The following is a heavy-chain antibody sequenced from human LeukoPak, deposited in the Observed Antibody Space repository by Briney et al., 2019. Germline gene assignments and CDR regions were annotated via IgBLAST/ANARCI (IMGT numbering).Heavy chain of an antibody. V-gene: IGHV3-74*01. J-gene: IGHJ4*02. CDR3: AKRGIVIRAVIIIGFHKEAYYFDY. Sequence: GGSLRLSCAASGFTFSSYWMHWVRQAPGKGLEWVSRINEDGSIITYADSVKGRFTISRDTSKNTVYLQMNSLRVEDTAVYFCAKRGIVIRAVIIIGFHKEAYYFDYWGQGILVTVSS. CDR2: INEDGSII. D-gene: IGHD3-10*01. CDR1: GFTFSSYW.